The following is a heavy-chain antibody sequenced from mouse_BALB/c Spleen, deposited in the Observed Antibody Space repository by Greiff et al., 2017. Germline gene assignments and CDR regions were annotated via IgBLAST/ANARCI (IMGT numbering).Heavy chain of an antibody. V-gene: IGHV5-9-4*01. CDR3: ATEGGYDGGFAY. CDR2: ISSGGSYT. D-gene: IGHD2-2*01. J-gene: IGHJ3*01. CDR1: GFTFSSYA. Sequence: EVQLVESVGGLVKPGGSLKLSCAASGFTFSSYAMSWVRQSPEKRLEWVAEISSGGSYTYYPDTVTGRFTISRDNAKNTLYLEMSSLRSEDTAMYYCATEGGYDGGFAYWGQGTLVTVSA.